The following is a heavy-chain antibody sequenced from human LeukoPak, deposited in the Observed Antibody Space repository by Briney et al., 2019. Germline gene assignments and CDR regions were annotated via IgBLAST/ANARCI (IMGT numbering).Heavy chain of an antibody. Sequence: ASVKVSCKASGYTFTDYYIHWVRQAPGQGLEWIGWINPDSGGTSYAQKFQGREVTMTRDTSITTAYMELSRLRSDDTAVYYCARGNHLRCSGFNCYLYFMDVWGKGATVTVSS. D-gene: IGHD2-15*01. V-gene: IGHV1-2*02. J-gene: IGHJ6*03. CDR1: GYTFTDYY. CDR3: ARGNHLRCSGFNCYLYFMDV. CDR2: INPDSGGT.